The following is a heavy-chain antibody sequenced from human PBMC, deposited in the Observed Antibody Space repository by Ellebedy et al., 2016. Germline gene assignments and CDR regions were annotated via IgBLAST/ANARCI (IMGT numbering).Heavy chain of an antibody. Sequence: ASVKVSCKASGYSFRSYGIIWVRQAPGQGPQWMGRISAYDGNTNYAQKVQGRVTMTRDTPTGTVYMQLSSLRSEDTAMYFCARDQYSSSGRKRGSMDVWGQGTTVTVSS. CDR3: ARDQYSSSGRKRGSMDV. D-gene: IGHD6-13*01. CDR2: ISAYDGNT. V-gene: IGHV1-18*01. J-gene: IGHJ6*02. CDR1: GYSFRSYG.